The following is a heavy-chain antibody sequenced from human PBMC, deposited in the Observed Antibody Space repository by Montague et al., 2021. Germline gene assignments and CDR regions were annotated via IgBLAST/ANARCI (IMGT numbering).Heavy chain of an antibody. CDR2: IHHDGRIT. D-gene: IGHD2-8*01. J-gene: IGHJ4*02. CDR3: AKIGFSKYGSVDC. V-gene: IGHV3-74*01. CDR1: GFTFNSYW. Sequence: SLRLSCAAPGFTFNSYWMYWVRQAPGKGLVWVSHIHHDGRITTYADSVKGRFTISRDNAKNTLYLQMNSLRAEDTAVYYCAKIGFSKYGSVDCWGQGTLVTVSS.